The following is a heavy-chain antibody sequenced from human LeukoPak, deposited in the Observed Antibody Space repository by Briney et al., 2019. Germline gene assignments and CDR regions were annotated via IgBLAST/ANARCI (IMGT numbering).Heavy chain of an antibody. CDR1: GGTFITYT. CDR3: ATYMLRDNWNVHTFDS. J-gene: IGHJ4*02. V-gene: IGHV1-69*05. Sequence: ASVKVSCKASGGTFITYTINWVRQAPGQGLEWMGGIIPIFGTANDAQKFQGRVTVTTDDSTSTAFMELSSLRSEDTAVYYCATYMLRDNWNVHTFDSWGQGTLVAVSS. D-gene: IGHD1-1*01. CDR2: IIPIFGTA.